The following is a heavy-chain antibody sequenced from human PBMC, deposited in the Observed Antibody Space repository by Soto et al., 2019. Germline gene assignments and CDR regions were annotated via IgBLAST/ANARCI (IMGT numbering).Heavy chain of an antibody. J-gene: IGHJ4*02. D-gene: IGHD3-10*01. CDR1: GFTFNIYW. Sequence: GGSLRLSCAASGFTFNIYWMHWFRQAPGKGLVWVSRINSDGSSIVYADSVRGRFSISRDNAKNTVYLQMNSLRGEDTAVYYCARDPTRYYGSPPDYWGQGTLVTVSS. V-gene: IGHV3-74*03. CDR3: ARDPTRYYGSPPDY. CDR2: INSDGSSI.